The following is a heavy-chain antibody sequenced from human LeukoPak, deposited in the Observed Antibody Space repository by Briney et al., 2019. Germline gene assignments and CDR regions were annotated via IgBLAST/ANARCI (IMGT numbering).Heavy chain of an antibody. J-gene: IGHJ5*02. Sequence: ASMKVSCKASEHTLTGHYINWLRQAPGQGLECLRLINPSGSSALYAQKFQGRVTMTRGMSTTTDYMELSSLRSEDTAVYYCARDNSVGDVAWWFDPWGQGTLVTVSS. CDR2: INPSGSSA. CDR1: EHTLTGHY. D-gene: IGHD1-26*01. V-gene: IGHV1-46*01. CDR3: ARDNSVGDVAWWFDP.